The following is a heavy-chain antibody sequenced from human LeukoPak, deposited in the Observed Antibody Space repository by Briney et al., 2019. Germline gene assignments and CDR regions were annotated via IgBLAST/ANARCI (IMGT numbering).Heavy chain of an antibody. J-gene: IGHJ6*02. CDR1: AFTFSSFG. CDR2: IWYDGSKK. Sequence: GGSLRLSCAASAFTFSSFGMHWVRQAPGKGLEWVAVIWYDGSKKYYADSVKGRFTISRDNSKKTLYLQMNSLRAEDTAVYYCARVANITTFGMDVWGQGTTVTVSS. CDR3: ARVANITTFGMDV. V-gene: IGHV3-33*01. D-gene: IGHD3-9*01.